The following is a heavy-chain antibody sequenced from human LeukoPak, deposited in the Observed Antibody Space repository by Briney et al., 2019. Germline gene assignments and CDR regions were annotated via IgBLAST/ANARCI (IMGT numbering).Heavy chain of an antibody. V-gene: IGHV4-34*01. J-gene: IGHJ4*02. CDR3: TRGRAAMVPL. D-gene: IGHD5-18*01. CDR1: GGSFSGYY. CDR2: INHSGST. Sequence: PSETLSLTCAVYGGSFSGYYWSWIRQPPGKGLEWIGEINHSGSTNYNPSLKGRVTISVDTSKNQFSLNLSSVTAADTAVYYCTRGRAAMVPLWGQGTLVTVSS.